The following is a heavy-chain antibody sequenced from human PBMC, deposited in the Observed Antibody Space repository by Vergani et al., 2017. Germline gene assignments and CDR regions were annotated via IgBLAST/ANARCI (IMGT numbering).Heavy chain of an antibody. CDR3: TTDITGVSYFDY. CDR2: IKSKAYGDTT. J-gene: IGHJ4*02. CDR1: GFTFSNAW. V-gene: IGHV3-15*07. D-gene: IGHD3-10*01. Sequence: EVQLVGSGGGLVKPGGSLRLSCAVSGFTFSNAWMNWARQAPGKGLEWVGRIKSKAYGDTTDHAAPVKGRFTISRDDSKNTLFLQMNSLKIEDTAVYYCTTDITGVSYFDYWGQGTLVTVSS.